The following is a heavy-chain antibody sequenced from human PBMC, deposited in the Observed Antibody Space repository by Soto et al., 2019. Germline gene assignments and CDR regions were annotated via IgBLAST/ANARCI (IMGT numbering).Heavy chain of an antibody. CDR3: AREPLDYYYGMDV. V-gene: IGHV1-3*01. CDR1: GYTFTDYY. D-gene: IGHD3-3*02. Sequence: XVKVSCKASGYTFTDYYMHWVRQAPGQMLEWMGWIHXGNGNXKYSKKFQGRXXITRDKSXXKAYMELSSLRSEETAVYSCAREPLDYYYGMDVWGQGTTVTVSS. J-gene: IGHJ6*01. CDR2: IHXGNGNX.